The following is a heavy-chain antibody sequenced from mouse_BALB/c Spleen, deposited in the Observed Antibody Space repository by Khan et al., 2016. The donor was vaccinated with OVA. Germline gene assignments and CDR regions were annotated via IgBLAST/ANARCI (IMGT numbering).Heavy chain of an antibody. CDR1: GYTFTDYV. CDR3: ARGGYSVVAD. CDR2: IFPGGGSS. Sequence: QIQLVQSGPELVKPGASVKMSCKASGYTFTDYVINWVKQRTGQGLEWLGDIFPGGGSSYYNEKFKGKAKLTADKSSNTAYMQLSRLTFEDSAVYCCARGGYSVVADGGQGTLVTVSA. J-gene: IGHJ3*01. D-gene: IGHD1-1*01. V-gene: IGHV1-77*01.